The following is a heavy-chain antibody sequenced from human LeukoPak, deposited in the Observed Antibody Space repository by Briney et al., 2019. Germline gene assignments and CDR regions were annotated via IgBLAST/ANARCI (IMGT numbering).Heavy chain of an antibody. D-gene: IGHD1-26*01. J-gene: IGHJ4*02. Sequence: PSETLSLTCIVSAGSISTYYWSWVRQPPGKGLEWIGHIYYTGSTSYSPFLKSRLTMSVDTSKNQFSLKLSSVTAADPAVYYCARSGSSTFDYWGQGTLVTVSS. V-gene: IGHV4-59*08. CDR3: ARSGSSTFDY. CDR2: IYYTGST. CDR1: AGSISTYY.